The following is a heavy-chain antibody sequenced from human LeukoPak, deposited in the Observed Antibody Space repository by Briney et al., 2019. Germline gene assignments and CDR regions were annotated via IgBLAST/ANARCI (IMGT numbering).Heavy chain of an antibody. J-gene: IGHJ5*02. CDR1: GYSFTSYW. Sequence: GESLKISCGGSGYSFTSYWIGWVRQMPGKGLEWMGIIYPGDSDTRYSPSFQGQVTISADKSISTAYLQWSSLKASDTAMYYCARTDTAMVTGGWFDPWGQGTLVTVSS. V-gene: IGHV5-51*01. D-gene: IGHD5-18*01. CDR3: ARTDTAMVTGGWFDP. CDR2: IYPGDSDT.